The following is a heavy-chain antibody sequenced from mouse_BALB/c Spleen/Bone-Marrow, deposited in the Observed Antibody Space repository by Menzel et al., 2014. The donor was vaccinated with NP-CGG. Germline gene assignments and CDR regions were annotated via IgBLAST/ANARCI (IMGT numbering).Heavy chain of an antibody. CDR2: INPSTGYT. Sequence: QVQLQQSGAELVRPGSSVKMSCKASGYTFTSYWMHWVKQRPGQGLEWIGYINPSTGYTEYNQKFKDKATLTADKSSSTAYMQLSSLTSEDSAVYYCARRAYGGSYGFAYWGQGTLVTVSA. CDR1: GYTFTSYW. J-gene: IGHJ3*01. V-gene: IGHV1-4*01. D-gene: IGHD1-1*01. CDR3: ARRAYGGSYGFAY.